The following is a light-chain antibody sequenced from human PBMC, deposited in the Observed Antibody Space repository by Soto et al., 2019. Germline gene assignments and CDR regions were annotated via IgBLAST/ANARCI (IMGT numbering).Light chain of an antibody. CDR3: QQYGSSSLT. CDR1: QSLVYSDGNTY. Sequence: VVMTQCLLSLPVTLGQPASISCRSSQSLVYSDGNTYLNWFQQRPGQSPRLLIYGASSRATGIPDRFSGSGSGTDFSLTISRLEPEDFAVYYCQQYGSSSLTFGGGTKVDIK. CDR2: GAS. V-gene: IGKV2-30*01. J-gene: IGKJ4*02.